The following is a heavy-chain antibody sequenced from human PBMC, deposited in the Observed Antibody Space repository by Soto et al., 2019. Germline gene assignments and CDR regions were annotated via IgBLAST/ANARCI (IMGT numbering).Heavy chain of an antibody. CDR1: GFTFSSYG. Sequence: QVQLVESGGGVVQPGRSLRLSCAASGFTFSSYGMHWVRQAPGKGLEWVAVISYDGSNKYYADSVKGRFTISRDNSKNTLYLQMNSLRAEDTAVYYCAKDKRYDSSGYYDARTSYYYYYGMDVWGQGTTVTVSS. V-gene: IGHV3-30*18. J-gene: IGHJ6*02. D-gene: IGHD3-22*01. CDR2: ISYDGSNK. CDR3: AKDKRYDSSGYYDARTSYYYYYGMDV.